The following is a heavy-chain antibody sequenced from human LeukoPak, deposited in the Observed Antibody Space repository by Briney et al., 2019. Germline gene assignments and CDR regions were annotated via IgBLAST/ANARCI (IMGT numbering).Heavy chain of an antibody. Sequence: ASVKVSCKASGYTFNSYGISWVRQAPGQGLEWMGWISAYNGNTNYAQKLQGRVTMTTDTSTSTAYMELRSLRSDDTAVYYCARDSFLEWLVGAFDIWGQGTMVTVSS. CDR2: ISAYNGNT. V-gene: IGHV1-18*01. CDR3: ARDSFLEWLVGAFDI. CDR1: GYTFNSYG. D-gene: IGHD3-3*01. J-gene: IGHJ3*02.